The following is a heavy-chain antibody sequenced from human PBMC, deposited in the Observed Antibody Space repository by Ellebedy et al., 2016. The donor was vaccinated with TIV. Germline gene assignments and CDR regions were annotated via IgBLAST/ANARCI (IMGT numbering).Heavy chain of an antibody. CDR2: ITNDGSST. J-gene: IGHJ2*01. V-gene: IGHV3-74*01. CDR1: GFTFRGFW. Sequence: GESLKISCAASGFTFRGFWMHWVRQDPGKGLVWVSRITNDGSSTSYADSVKGRFTISRDNAKNTVYLQMKSLRAEDTAVYYCARDPEWWYFDLWGRGTLVTVSS. D-gene: IGHD2-8*01. CDR3: ARDPEWWYFDL.